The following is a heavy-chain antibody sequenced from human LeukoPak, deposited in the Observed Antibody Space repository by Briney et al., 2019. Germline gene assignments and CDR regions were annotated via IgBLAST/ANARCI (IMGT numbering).Heavy chain of an antibody. CDR1: GFTVSNNY. Sequence: PGGSLRLSCAASGFTVSNNYMSWVRQAPGKGLEWVSVIYSDGSTYFADSVKGRFTISRDNAKNTLYLQMNSLRVEDTATYYCARGPSHSDNWYGLEWWGQGTLVTVSS. D-gene: IGHD1-1*01. CDR3: ARGPSHSDNWYGLEW. CDR2: IYSDGST. V-gene: IGHV3-53*01. J-gene: IGHJ4*02.